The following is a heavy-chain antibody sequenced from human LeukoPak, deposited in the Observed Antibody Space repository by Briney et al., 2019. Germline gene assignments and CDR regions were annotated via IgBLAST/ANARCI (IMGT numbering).Heavy chain of an antibody. D-gene: IGHD5-18*01. CDR2: IYYSGNT. Sequence: KASETLSLTCTVSGGSISSGGYYWSWIRQHPGKGLEWIGYIYYSGNTYYNPSLKSRVTTSVDTTKTQFSLKLSPVTAADPAVYYCARAGTSQIQPYLIGYWGQGTLVTVSS. CDR1: GGSISSGGYY. V-gene: IGHV4-31*03. J-gene: IGHJ4*02. CDR3: ARAGTSQIQPYLIGY.